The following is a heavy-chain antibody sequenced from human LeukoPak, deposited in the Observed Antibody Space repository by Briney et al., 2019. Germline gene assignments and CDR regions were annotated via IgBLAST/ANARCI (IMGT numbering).Heavy chain of an antibody. V-gene: IGHV3-11*04. CDR3: ARDRSKTVTTNLLVY. CDR2: ISSSGSTI. J-gene: IGHJ4*02. D-gene: IGHD4-17*01. CDR1: GFTFSDYY. Sequence: GGSLRLSCAASGFTFSDYYMSWIRQAPGKGLEWVSYISSSGSTIYYADSVKGRFTISRDNAKNSLYLQMNSLRAEDTAVYYCARDRSKTVTTNLLVYWGQGTLVTVSS.